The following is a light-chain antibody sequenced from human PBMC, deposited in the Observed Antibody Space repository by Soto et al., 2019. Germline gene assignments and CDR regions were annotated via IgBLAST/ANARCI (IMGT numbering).Light chain of an antibody. CDR2: DVT. CDR3: TSYAGSNIPVL. CDR1: SSDVAGYNF. V-gene: IGLV2-8*01. J-gene: IGLJ2*01. Sequence: QSVLTQPPSASGSPGQSVTISCTGTSSDVAGYNFVSWYQQHPGKAPKLMIYDVTERPSGLPDRFSGSQSGNTAALTVSGLQGEDEADYYCTSYAGSNIPVLFGGGTKLTVL.